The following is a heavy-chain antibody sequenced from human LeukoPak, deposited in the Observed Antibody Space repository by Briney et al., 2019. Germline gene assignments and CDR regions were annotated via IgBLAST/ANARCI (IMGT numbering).Heavy chain of an antibody. CDR2: IKQDGREK. D-gene: IGHD5-18*01. V-gene: IGHV3-7*01. J-gene: IGHJ4*02. CDR3: ARDFGGYSYGYDY. CDR1: GFTFNNYW. Sequence: GGSLRLSCAASGFTFNNYWMSWVRQAPEKGLEWVANIKQDGREKYYVDSVKGRFTISRANAKNSLYLQMNSLRAEDTAMYYCARDFGGYSYGYDYWGQGTLVTVSP.